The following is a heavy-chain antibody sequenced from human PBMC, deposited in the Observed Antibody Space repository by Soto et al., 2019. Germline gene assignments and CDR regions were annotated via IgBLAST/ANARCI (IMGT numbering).Heavy chain of an antibody. CDR3: ARGRADYYDSSGYPGAFDI. D-gene: IGHD3-22*01. V-gene: IGHV4-31*03. J-gene: IGHJ3*02. Sequence: SETLSLTCTVSGGSISSGGYYWSWIRQHPGKGLEWIGYIYYSRSTYYNPSLKSRVTISVDTSKNQFSLKLSSVTAADTAVYYCARGRADYYDSSGYPGAFDIWGQGTMVTVSS. CDR1: GGSISSGGYY. CDR2: IYYSRST.